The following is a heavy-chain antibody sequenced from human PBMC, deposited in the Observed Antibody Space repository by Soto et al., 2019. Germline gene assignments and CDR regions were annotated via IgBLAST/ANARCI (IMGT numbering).Heavy chain of an antibody. Sequence: SLRLSCAASGFTFSSYAMNWVRQAPGKGLEWVSAISGSGNNTYYADSVKGRFTISRDHSKNTLYLQMNSLRAEDTAVYYCAKDRFVSSGNYYTLFDYWGQGTLVTVSS. CDR1: GFTFSSYA. V-gene: IGHV3-23*01. J-gene: IGHJ4*02. D-gene: IGHD1-26*01. CDR3: AKDRFVSSGNYYTLFDY. CDR2: ISGSGNNT.